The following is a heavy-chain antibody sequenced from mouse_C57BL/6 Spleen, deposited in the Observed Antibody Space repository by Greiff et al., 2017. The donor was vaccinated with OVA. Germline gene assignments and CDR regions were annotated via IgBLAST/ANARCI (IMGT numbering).Heavy chain of an antibody. V-gene: IGHV3-6*01. CDR3: ARGVGYAMDY. Sequence: DVKLQESGPGLVKPSQSLSLTCSVTGYSITSGYYWNWIRQFPGNKLEWMGYISYDGSNNYNPSLKNRISITRDTSKNQFFLKLNSVTTEDTATYYCARGVGYAMDYWGQGTSVTVSS. CDR2: ISYDGSN. J-gene: IGHJ4*01. CDR1: GYSITSGYY. D-gene: IGHD3-3*01.